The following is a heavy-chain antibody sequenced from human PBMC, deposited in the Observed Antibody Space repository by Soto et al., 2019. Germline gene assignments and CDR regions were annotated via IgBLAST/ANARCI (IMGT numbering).Heavy chain of an antibody. V-gene: IGHV4-34*01. D-gene: IGHD1-1*01. CDR3: ARGSGIVALPGELEDVKYDY. J-gene: IGHJ4*02. Sequence: QVQLQQWGAGLVKPSETLSLSCAVYGQSFSGHSWAWIRQPPGKGLEWIGAINESGSTYYNPSLKSPVTISTATSKNQFSLKLSSVSAADTAAYFCARGSGIVALPGELEDVKYDYWGQGTLVNVSS. CDR1: GQSFSGHS. CDR2: INESGST.